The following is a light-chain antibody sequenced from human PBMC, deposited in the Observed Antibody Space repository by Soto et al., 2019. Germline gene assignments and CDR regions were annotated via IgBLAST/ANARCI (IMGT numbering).Light chain of an antibody. CDR2: AAS. V-gene: IGKV1-9*01. CDR1: PAISSS. Sequence: DIQLTQSPSFLSASVGARAPITCRASPAISSSLACYQHNPGKAPKLLIYAASTLQNGVPSSFSGRVSATEFTLTISSLQPEEFSTYYWQLLNDDRYTFGQGTKVVIK. J-gene: IGKJ2*01. CDR3: QLLNDDRYT.